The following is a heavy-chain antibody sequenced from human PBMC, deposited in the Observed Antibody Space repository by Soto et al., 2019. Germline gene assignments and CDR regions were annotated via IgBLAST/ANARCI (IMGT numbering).Heavy chain of an antibody. V-gene: IGHV3-33*01. J-gene: IGHJ4*02. CDR2: IWNDGSNK. D-gene: IGHD5-18*01. CDR3: VRGNGNNYGHFDY. CDR1: GFSFNIYG. Sequence: GGSLRLSCAASGFSFNIYGMHWVRQAPGKGLEWVAVIWNDGSNKYYADSVKGRFTISRDNAKNTLNLQMNSLRAEDTAVYYCVRGNGNNYGHFDYWGQGTLVTV.